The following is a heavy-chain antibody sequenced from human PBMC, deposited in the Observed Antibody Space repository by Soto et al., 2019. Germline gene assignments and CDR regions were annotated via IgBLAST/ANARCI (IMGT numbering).Heavy chain of an antibody. D-gene: IGHD3-10*01. Sequence: SETLSLTCTVSGGSISSYYWSWIRQPPGKGLEWIGYIYYTGSTNYNPSLKSRVTISVDTSKNQFSLKLTSLTAADTAVYYCARESITLVRGSPDYYSVDVWGQGTAVTVSS. CDR1: GGSISSYY. V-gene: IGHV4-59*01. CDR2: IYYTGST. J-gene: IGHJ6*02. CDR3: ARESITLVRGSPDYYSVDV.